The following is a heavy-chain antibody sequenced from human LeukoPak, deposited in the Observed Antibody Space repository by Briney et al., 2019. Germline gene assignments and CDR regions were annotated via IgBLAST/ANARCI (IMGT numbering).Heavy chain of an antibody. CDR3: ARTYSSSWRLEYLQH. D-gene: IGHD6-13*01. CDR1: GYTFTGYY. V-gene: IGHV1-2*02. J-gene: IGHJ1*01. Sequence: ASVKVSCKASGYTFTGYYMHWVRQAPGQGLEWMGWINPNSGGTSYAQRFQGRVTMTRDPSISTAYMELSRLRSDDTAVYYCARTYSSSWRLEYLQHWGQGALVTVSS. CDR2: INPNSGGT.